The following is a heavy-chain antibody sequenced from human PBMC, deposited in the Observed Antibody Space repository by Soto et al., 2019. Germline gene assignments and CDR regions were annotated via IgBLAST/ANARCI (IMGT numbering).Heavy chain of an antibody. CDR2: INPNSGCK. CDR1: GCTFSSHA. J-gene: IGHJ6*04. Sequence: VKVSGKTSGCTFSSHAISWVRQAPGQGLEWMGWINPNSGCKNYAQKFQGRVTMTRDTSISTAYMELSRLRPDDTSVYYCPRAYDVEGMDVWGKGITVTVSS. CDR3: PRAYDVEGMDV. V-gene: IGHV1-2*02. D-gene: IGHD3-3*01.